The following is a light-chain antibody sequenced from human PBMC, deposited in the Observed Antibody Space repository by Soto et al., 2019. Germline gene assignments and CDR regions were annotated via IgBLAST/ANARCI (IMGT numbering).Light chain of an antibody. Sequence: QSVLTQPPSVSGAPGQRVTISCTGSSSNIGAGYDVHWYQQLPGTAPKLLISGNSNRPSGVPDRFSGSKSGTSASLAITGLQADDEADYYCQSYDSSLSGWVFGGGTQLTVL. CDR3: QSYDSSLSGWV. J-gene: IGLJ3*02. V-gene: IGLV1-40*01. CDR2: GNS. CDR1: SSNIGAGYD.